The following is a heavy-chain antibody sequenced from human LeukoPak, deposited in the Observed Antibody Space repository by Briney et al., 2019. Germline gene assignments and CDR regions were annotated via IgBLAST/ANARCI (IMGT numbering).Heavy chain of an antibody. CDR3: AKTPERRDVYRISSPFDY. V-gene: IGHV3-30*19. CDR2: ISYDGSNK. Sequence: PGGSLRLSCAASGFTFSSYGMHWVRQAPGKGLEWVAAISYDGSNKYYADSVKGRFTISRDNSKNTLYLQMNSLRGEDTAMYYCAKTPERRDVYRISSPFDYWGQGTLVTASS. D-gene: IGHD5-24*01. J-gene: IGHJ4*02. CDR1: GFTFSSYG.